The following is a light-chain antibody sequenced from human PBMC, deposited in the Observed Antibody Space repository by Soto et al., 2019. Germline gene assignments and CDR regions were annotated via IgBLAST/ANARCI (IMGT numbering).Light chain of an antibody. CDR3: SSYTSSSTWV. J-gene: IGLJ3*02. V-gene: IGLV2-14*01. Sequence: QSALTQPASVSASPGQSITISCTGTSSDVGGSNFVSWYQQHPGKPPKLMIYEVSNRPSGVSNRFSGSKSGNTASLTISGLQAEDEADYYCSSYTSSSTWVFGGGTKLTVL. CDR1: SSDVGGSNF. CDR2: EVS.